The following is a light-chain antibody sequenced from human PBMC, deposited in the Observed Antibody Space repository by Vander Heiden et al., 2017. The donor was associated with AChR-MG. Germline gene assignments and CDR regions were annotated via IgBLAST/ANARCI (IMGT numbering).Light chain of an antibody. CDR2: QND. V-gene: IGLV3-1*01. Sequence: SYELTQPPSVSVSPGRTASITCSGDRLGNKYASWYQQKPGQSPVLVIHQNDKRPSGIPERFSGSSSGNTATLTISGTQSLDEADYFCQAWDSRSNWVFGGGTKLTVL. J-gene: IGLJ3*02. CDR1: RLGNKY. CDR3: QAWDSRSNWV.